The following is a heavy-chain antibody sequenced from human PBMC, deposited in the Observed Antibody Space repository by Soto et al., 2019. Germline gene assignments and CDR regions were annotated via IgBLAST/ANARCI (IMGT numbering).Heavy chain of an antibody. D-gene: IGHD3-22*01. CDR1: GGTFSSYA. CDR2: IIPIFGTA. Sequence: SVKVSCKASGGTFSSYAISWVRQAPGQGLEWMGGIIPIFGTANYAQKFQGRVTITADESTSTAYMELSSLRSEDTAVYYCARFHRYYDSSGSLGYFDYWGQGTLVTVSS. CDR3: ARFHRYYDSSGSLGYFDY. V-gene: IGHV1-69*13. J-gene: IGHJ4*02.